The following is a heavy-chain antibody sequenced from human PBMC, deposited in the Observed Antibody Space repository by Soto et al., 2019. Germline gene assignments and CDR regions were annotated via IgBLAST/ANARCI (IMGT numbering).Heavy chain of an antibody. D-gene: IGHD2-21*01. CDR1: PYSFTSYW. CDR3: VIRYFYYGMDV. J-gene: IGHJ6*02. Sequence: GASLKISWMGSPYSFTSYWLGWWRQIAGNGLEWMGITYHADSDTRYSPSLQGQVTISADKSISTAYLRWSSLTDSDTPMYYCVIRYFYYGMDVWGQGTTVTVSS. V-gene: IGHV5-51*01. CDR2: TYHADSDT.